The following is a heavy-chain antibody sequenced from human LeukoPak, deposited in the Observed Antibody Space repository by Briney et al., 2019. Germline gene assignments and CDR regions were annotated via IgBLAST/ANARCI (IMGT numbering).Heavy chain of an antibody. D-gene: IGHD3-22*01. J-gene: IGHJ4*02. Sequence: SVKVSCKASGGTFSSYAISWVRQAPGQGLEWMGRIIPTFGTANYAQKFHCRVTITTDESPSTAYVELSSLRSEDTAVYYCARDKGSGSSGYFFFDYWGQGTLVTVSS. CDR3: ARDKGSGSSGYFFFDY. CDR2: IIPTFGTA. V-gene: IGHV1-69*05. CDR1: GGTFSSYA.